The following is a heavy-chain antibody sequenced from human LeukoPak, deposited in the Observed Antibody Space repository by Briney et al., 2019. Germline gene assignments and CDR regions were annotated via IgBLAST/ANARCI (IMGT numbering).Heavy chain of an antibody. Sequence: SETLSLTCTVSGGSTSSYYWSWIRQPAGKGLEWIGRIYTSGSTNYNPSLKSRVTMSVDTSKNQFSLKLSSVTAADTAVYYCARGESSSWSLYYYYGMDVWGQGTTVTVSS. J-gene: IGHJ6*02. CDR1: GGSTSSYY. CDR3: ARGESSSWSLYYYYGMDV. CDR2: IYTSGST. D-gene: IGHD6-13*01. V-gene: IGHV4-4*07.